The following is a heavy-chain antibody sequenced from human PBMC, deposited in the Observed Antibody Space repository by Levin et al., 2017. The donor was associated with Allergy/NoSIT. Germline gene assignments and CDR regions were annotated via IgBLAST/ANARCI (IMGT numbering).Heavy chain of an antibody. J-gene: IGHJ4*02. CDR2: ISSSSSTI. CDR1: GFTFSSYS. Sequence: LSLTCAASGFTFSSYSMNWVRQAPGKGLEWVSYISSSSSTIYYADSVKGRFTISRDNAKNSLYLQMNSLRDEDTAVYYCARGYCSGGSCYKGAYWGQGTLVTVSS. D-gene: IGHD2-15*01. CDR3: ARGYCSGGSCYKGAY. V-gene: IGHV3-48*02.